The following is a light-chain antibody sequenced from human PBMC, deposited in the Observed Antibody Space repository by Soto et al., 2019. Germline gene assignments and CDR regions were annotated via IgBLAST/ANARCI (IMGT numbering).Light chain of an antibody. V-gene: IGKV3-20*01. CDR1: QSVSNNY. Sequence: EIVLTQSPGTLSLSPGEGATLSCRASQSVSNNYLAWYQQKPGQAPRRLIYGASSRATGIPDRFSGSGSGTDFTLTISRLEPEDFAVYYCQQYSTSPTFGEGTRLEIK. CDR2: GAS. CDR3: QQYSTSPT. J-gene: IGKJ5*01.